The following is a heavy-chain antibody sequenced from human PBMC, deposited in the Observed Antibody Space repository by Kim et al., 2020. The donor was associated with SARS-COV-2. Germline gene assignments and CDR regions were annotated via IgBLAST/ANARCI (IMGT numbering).Heavy chain of an antibody. D-gene: IGHD3-16*01. CDR2: IYTSGST. Sequence: SETLSLTCTVSGGSISSGSYYWSWIRQPAGKGLEWIGRIYTSGSTNYNPSLKSRVTISVDTSKNQFSLKLSSVTAADTAVYYCARGAPSPPHTFSTVWGNWFDPWGQGTLVTVSS. V-gene: IGHV4-61*02. CDR1: GGSISSGSYY. J-gene: IGHJ5*02. CDR3: ARGAPSPPHTFSTVWGNWFDP.